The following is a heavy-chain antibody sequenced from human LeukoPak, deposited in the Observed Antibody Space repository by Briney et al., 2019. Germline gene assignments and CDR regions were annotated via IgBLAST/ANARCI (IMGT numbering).Heavy chain of an antibody. V-gene: IGHV4-59*01. CDR3: ARKGNGYNSWYFDY. CDR2: IYYSGRT. J-gene: IGHJ4*02. D-gene: IGHD5-24*01. Sequence: PSETLSLTCTVSGGSISSYYWSWIRQPPGKGLEWIGYIYYSGRTNYNPSLKSRVTISVDTSKNQFSLKLSSVTAADTAVYYCARKGNGYNSWYFDYWGQGTLVTVSS. CDR1: GGSISSYY.